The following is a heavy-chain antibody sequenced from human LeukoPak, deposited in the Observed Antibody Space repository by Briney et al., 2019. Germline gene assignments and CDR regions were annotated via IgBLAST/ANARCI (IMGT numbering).Heavy chain of an antibody. V-gene: IGHV5-51*01. J-gene: IGHJ4*02. Sequence: EESLKISCKGSGYSFTSYWIGWVRQMPGKGLEWMGIIYPGDSDTRYSPSFQGQVTISADKSISTAYLQWSSLKASDTAMYCCARRWRYYDSRGLFDYWGQGTLVTVSS. D-gene: IGHD3-22*01. CDR1: GYSFTSYW. CDR2: IYPGDSDT. CDR3: ARRWRYYDSRGLFDY.